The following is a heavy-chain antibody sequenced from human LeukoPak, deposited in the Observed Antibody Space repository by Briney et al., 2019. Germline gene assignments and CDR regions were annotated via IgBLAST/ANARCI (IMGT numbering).Heavy chain of an antibody. CDR2: ISNSGGTT. CDR3: AKIDRVLPPATDY. V-gene: IGHV3-23*01. Sequence: GGSLRLSCAASGFTFSTYAMTWVRQAPRKGPEWVSSISNSGGTTLHADSVKGRFTISRDNSKNTLYLQMNSLTAEDTAVYYCAKIDRVLPPATDYWGQGTLVTVSS. J-gene: IGHJ4*02. CDR1: GFTFSTYA. D-gene: IGHD2-15*01.